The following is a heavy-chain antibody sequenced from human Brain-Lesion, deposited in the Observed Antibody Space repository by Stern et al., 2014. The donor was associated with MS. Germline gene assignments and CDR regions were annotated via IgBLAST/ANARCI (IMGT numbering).Heavy chain of an antibody. CDR2: IFNSGST. D-gene: IGHD2-2*01. CDR3: ARGRVVPGFQYYATDV. Sequence: QVQLVQSGPGLVKPSQTLSLSCTVSGGSISSGGYYWSWIRQPAGKGLEWIGRIFNSGSTGYNPSLKSRVPKSIDTSKNRFSLRLNSMTAADTAVYYCARGRVVPGFQYYATDVWGQGTTVIVSS. CDR1: GGSISSGGYY. V-gene: IGHV4-61*02. J-gene: IGHJ6*02.